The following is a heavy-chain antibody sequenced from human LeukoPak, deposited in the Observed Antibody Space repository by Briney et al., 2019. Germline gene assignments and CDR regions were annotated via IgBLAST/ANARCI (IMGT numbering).Heavy chain of an antibody. D-gene: IGHD3-3*01. V-gene: IGHV3-7*01. CDR3: AKAYYDFWSGYPVNWFDP. Sequence: GGSLRLSCAASGFTFSSYWMTWVRQAPGKGLEWVANIKQDGSEKYYVDSVKGRFIISRDNAKNSLYLQMNSLRAEDTAVYYCAKAYYDFWSGYPVNWFDPWGQGTLVAVSS. CDR1: GFTFSSYW. J-gene: IGHJ5*02. CDR2: IKQDGSEK.